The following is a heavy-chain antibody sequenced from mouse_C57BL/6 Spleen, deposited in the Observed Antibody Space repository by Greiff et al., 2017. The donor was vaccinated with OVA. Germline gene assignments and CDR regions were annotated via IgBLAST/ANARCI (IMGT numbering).Heavy chain of an antibody. CDR2: ISYSGST. CDR3: ARGGTVVATRYFDV. V-gene: IGHV3-1*01. Sequence: VQLKQSGPGMVKPSQSLSLTCTVTGYSITSGYDWHWIRHFPGNKLEWMGYISYSGSTNYNPSLKSRISITHDTSKNHFFLKLNSVTTEDTATYYCARGGTVVATRYFDVWGTGTTVTVSS. CDR1: GYSITSGYD. D-gene: IGHD1-1*01. J-gene: IGHJ1*03.